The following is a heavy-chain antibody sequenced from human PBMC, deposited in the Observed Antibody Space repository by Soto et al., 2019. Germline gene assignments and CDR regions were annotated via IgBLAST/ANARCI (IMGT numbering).Heavy chain of an antibody. J-gene: IGHJ4*02. CDR2: ISGSGGST. CDR3: AKDTLKSGITMITDY. Sequence: PRGSLRLSCAASGFTFSSYAMSWVRQAPGKGLEWVSAISGSGGSTYYADSVKGRFTISRDNSKNTLYLQMNSLRAEDTAVYYCAKDTLKSGITMITDYWGQGTLVTVSS. V-gene: IGHV3-23*01. D-gene: IGHD3-22*01. CDR1: GFTFSSYA.